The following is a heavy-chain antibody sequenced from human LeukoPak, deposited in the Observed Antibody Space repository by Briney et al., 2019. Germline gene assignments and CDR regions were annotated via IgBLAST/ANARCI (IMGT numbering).Heavy chain of an antibody. V-gene: IGHV1-46*01. CDR3: ARDPDPADDSSAYCFDY. J-gene: IGHJ4*02. Sequence: ASVKVSCKASGYTFTSYYMYWVRQAPGQGLEWMGIINPSGGSTSYAQKFQGRVTMTRDTSTSTVYLELSSPRSEDTAVYFCARDPDPADDSSAYCFDYWGQGTLVTVSS. CDR2: INPSGGST. CDR1: GYTFTSYY. D-gene: IGHD3-22*01.